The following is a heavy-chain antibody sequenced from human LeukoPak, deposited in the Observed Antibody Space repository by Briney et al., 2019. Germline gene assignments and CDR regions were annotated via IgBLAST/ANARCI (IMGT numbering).Heavy chain of an antibody. CDR3: GNLDTPMGY. CDR1: EFTFSTYA. D-gene: IGHD5-18*01. Sequence: GGSLRLSCAASEFTFSTYAMSWVRQAPGKGLVWVSRINSDGSSTSYADSVKGRFTISRDNAKNTLYLQMNSLRAEDTAVYYCGNLDTPMGYWGQGTLVTVSS. CDR2: INSDGSST. J-gene: IGHJ4*02. V-gene: IGHV3-74*01.